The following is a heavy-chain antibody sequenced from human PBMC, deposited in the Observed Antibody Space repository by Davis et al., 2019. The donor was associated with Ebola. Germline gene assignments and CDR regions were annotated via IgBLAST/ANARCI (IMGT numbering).Heavy chain of an antibody. D-gene: IGHD4-17*01. CDR1: GFIFSSYV. CDR2: FGVGADT. J-gene: IGHJ4*02. Sequence: GGSLRLSCAASGFIFSSYVMNWVRQAPGKGLEWVSTFGVGADTYYADSVKGRFAISRDNSKNTLYLQMNSLRAEDTAVYYCARHDYGDSHFDYWGQGTLVTVSS. V-gene: IGHV3-23*01. CDR3: ARHDYGDSHFDY.